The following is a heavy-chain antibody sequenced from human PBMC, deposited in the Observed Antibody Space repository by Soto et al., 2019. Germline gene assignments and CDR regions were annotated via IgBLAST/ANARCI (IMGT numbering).Heavy chain of an antibody. J-gene: IGHJ6*02. D-gene: IGHD1-20*01. V-gene: IGHV1-69*13. CDR2: IIPIFGTA. CDR1: GGTFSSYA. Sequence: GASVKVSCKASGGTFSSYAISWVRQAPGQGLEWMGGIIPIFGTANYAQKFQGRVTITADESTSTAYMELSSLRSEDTAVYYCARGSALTGTYYGMDVWGQGTTVTVSS. CDR3: ARGSALTGTYYGMDV.